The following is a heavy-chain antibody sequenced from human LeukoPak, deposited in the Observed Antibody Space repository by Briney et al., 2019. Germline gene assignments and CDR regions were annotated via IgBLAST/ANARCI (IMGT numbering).Heavy chain of an antibody. J-gene: IGHJ4*02. Sequence: ASVKVSCKASGYTFSSYGFSWVRQAPGQGLEWMGWISAYNGDTEYAQKLQGRVTMTTDTSTTTAYMELRSLRSDDTAVYYCARVAERHLDYYFDYWGQGTLVTVSS. CDR1: GYTFSSYG. V-gene: IGHV1-18*01. D-gene: IGHD6-25*01. CDR2: ISAYNGDT. CDR3: ARVAERHLDYYFDY.